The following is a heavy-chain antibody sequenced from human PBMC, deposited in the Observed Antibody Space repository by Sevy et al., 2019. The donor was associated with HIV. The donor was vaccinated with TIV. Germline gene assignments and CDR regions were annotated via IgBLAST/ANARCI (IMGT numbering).Heavy chain of an antibody. CDR3: ARVGGIVGATVAFDI. D-gene: IGHD1-26*01. J-gene: IGHJ3*02. CDR2: IIPIFGTA. Sequence: ASVKVSCKASGGTFSSYAISWVRQAPGQGLEWMGRIIPIFGTANYAQKFQGRVTITADESTSTAYMELSSLRSEDTAVYYCARVGGIVGATVAFDIWGQGTMVTVSS. V-gene: IGHV1-69*13. CDR1: GGTFSSYA.